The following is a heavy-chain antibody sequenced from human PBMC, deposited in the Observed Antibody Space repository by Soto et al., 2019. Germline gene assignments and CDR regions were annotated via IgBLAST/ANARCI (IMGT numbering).Heavy chain of an antibody. CDR1: GFTFSSYA. D-gene: IGHD2-15*01. CDR3: AKEALGYCSGGSCYSGGFVDY. J-gene: IGHJ4*02. CDR2: ISGSGGST. V-gene: IGHV3-23*01. Sequence: GSLRLSCAASGFTFSSYAMSWVRQAPGKGLEWVSAISGSGGSTYYADSVKGRFTISRDNSKNTLYLQMNSLRAEDTAVYYCAKEALGYCSGGSCYSGGFVDYWGQGTLVTVSS.